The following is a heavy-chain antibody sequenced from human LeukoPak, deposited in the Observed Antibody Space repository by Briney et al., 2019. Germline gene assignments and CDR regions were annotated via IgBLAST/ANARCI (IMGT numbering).Heavy chain of an antibody. Sequence: SETLSLTCTVSGGSISSYYWSWIRQPPGKGLEWIGYIYYSGSTNYNPSLKSRVTISVDTSKNQFSLKLSSVTAADTAVYYCARDGYYYDSTGYSGDYWGQGTLVTASS. D-gene: IGHD3-22*01. CDR2: IYYSGST. CDR3: ARDGYYYDSTGYSGDY. CDR1: GGSISSYY. V-gene: IGHV4-59*01. J-gene: IGHJ4*02.